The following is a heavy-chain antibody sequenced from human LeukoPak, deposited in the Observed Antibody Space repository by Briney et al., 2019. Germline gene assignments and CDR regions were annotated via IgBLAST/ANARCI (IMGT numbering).Heavy chain of an antibody. V-gene: IGHV3-7*01. Sequence: GGSLRLSCAAPGFTFSSYWMSWVRQAPGKGLEWVANIKQDGSEKYYVDSVKGRFTISRDNAKSSLYLQMNSLRAEDTAVYYCARDWGIAADYWGQGTLVTVSS. CDR3: ARDWGIAADY. CDR1: GFTFSSYW. D-gene: IGHD6-25*01. CDR2: IKQDGSEK. J-gene: IGHJ4*02.